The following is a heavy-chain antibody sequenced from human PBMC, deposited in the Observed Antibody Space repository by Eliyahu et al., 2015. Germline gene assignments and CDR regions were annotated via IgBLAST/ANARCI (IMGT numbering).Heavy chain of an antibody. CDR3: VRGRQAGGCSGGTCFPGGGV. CDR1: GFXXTXXG. J-gene: IGHJ6*04. Sequence: EVQVVESGGGLVQPGGSLXXSCSASGFXXTXXGXXWVRQAPGNGLGYVSAISRNGDKTFYADSVKGRFTISRDNSKNTLYLQMSSLRAEDRAVYYCVRGRQAGGCSGGTCFPGGGVWGKGTTVTVSS. D-gene: IGHD2-15*01. CDR2: ISRNGDKT. V-gene: IGHV3-64D*08.